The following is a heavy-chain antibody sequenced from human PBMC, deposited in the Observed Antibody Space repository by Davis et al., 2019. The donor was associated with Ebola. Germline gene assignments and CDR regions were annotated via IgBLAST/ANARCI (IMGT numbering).Heavy chain of an antibody. J-gene: IGHJ4*02. CDR2: INAGNGNT. Sequence: AASVKVSCKASGYTFTSYAMHWVRQAPGQRLEWMGWINAGNGNTKYSQKFQGRVTMTTDTSTSTAYMELRSLRSDDTAVYYCARDESSGWYAHGGLFDYWGQGTLVTVSS. CDR1: GYTFTSYA. V-gene: IGHV1-3*01. D-gene: IGHD6-19*01. CDR3: ARDESSGWYAHGGLFDY.